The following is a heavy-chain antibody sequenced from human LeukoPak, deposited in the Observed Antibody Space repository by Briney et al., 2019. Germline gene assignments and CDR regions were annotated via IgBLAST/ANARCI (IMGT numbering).Heavy chain of an antibody. J-gene: IGHJ4*02. V-gene: IGHV4-59*01. CDR1: GGSISPYD. CDR2: ITHSGST. D-gene: IGHD2-15*01. Sequence: SESLSLTCTVSGGSISPYDWSWIRRPPGKGLEWIAYITHSGSTAYNPSLKSRATISLDTSKKQFSLKLSSVTTADTALYYCARENYSLDYWGQGTLVTVSS. CDR3: ARENYSLDY.